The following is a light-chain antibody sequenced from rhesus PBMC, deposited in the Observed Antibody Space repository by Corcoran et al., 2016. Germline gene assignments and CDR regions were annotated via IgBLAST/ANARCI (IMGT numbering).Light chain of an antibody. CDR3: QHGYGTPFT. J-gene: IGKJ3*01. CDR2: KAS. Sequence: DIQMTQSPSSLSASVGDRVTITCRASENVNNYLNWYQQKPGKAPKLLIYKASTLQSWVPSRFSGSGSGTDYTFTISSLQPEDVATYYCQHGYGTPFTFGPGTKLDIK. V-gene: IGKV1-74*01. CDR1: ENVNNY.